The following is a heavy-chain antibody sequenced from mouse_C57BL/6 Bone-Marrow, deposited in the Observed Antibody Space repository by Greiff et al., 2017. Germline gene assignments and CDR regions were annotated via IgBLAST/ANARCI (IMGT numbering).Heavy chain of an antibody. J-gene: IGHJ4*01. D-gene: IGHD1-1*01. CDR2: IYIGNGYT. CDR1: GYTFTSYG. CDR3: AEGLYYYGSSWAMDY. V-gene: IGHV1-58*01. Sequence: VQLQQSGAELVRPGSSVKMSCKTSGYTFTSYGINWVKQRPGQGLEWIGYIYIGNGYTEYNEKFKGKATLTSDTSSSTAYMQLSSLTSEDSAIYFGAEGLYYYGSSWAMDYWGQGTSVTVSS.